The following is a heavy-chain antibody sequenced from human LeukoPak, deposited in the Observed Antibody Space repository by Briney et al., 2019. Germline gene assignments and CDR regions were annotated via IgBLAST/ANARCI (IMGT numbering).Heavy chain of an antibody. CDR3: AKALFDSSGWYFGMDV. CDR1: GFTFSNYA. V-gene: IGHV3-9*01. CDR2: ISWNSGSI. D-gene: IGHD6-19*01. J-gene: IGHJ6*02. Sequence: GRSLRLSCVASGFTFSNYAMHWVRQAPGKGLEWVSGISWNSGSIGYADSVKGRFTISRDNAKNSLYLQMNSLRAEDTALYYCAKALFDSSGWYFGMDVWGQGTTVTVSS.